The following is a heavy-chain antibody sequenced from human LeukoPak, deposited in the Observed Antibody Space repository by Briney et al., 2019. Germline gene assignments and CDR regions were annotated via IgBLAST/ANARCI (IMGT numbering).Heavy chain of an antibody. J-gene: IGHJ1*01. CDR1: GFSFSGYA. D-gene: IGHD5-12*01. Sequence: GGSLRLSCAASGFSFSGYAMSWVRQAPGKGLEWVANIKEDGSREYYVDSVKGRFTISRDNAKNSLYLQMDSLTAEDTAVYYCARDSPGYGAYVSWGQGTLVSVSS. CDR2: IKEDGSRE. V-gene: IGHV3-7*01. CDR3: ARDSPGYGAYVS.